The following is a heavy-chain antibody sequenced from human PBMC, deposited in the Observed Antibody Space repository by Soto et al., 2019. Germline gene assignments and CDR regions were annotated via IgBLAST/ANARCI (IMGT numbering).Heavy chain of an antibody. V-gene: IGHV1-2*02. Sequence: ASVKGSCKASGYTFTGYYMHWVRQAPGQGLEWMGWIDPNSGGTNYAQKFLGRVTMTRDTSISTAYMEVTSLNSDDTAVYYCARDPSGVSAQLNWFDPWGQGTLVTVSS. CDR2: IDPNSGGT. CDR3: ARDPSGVSAQLNWFDP. CDR1: GYTFTGYY. D-gene: IGHD3-10*01. J-gene: IGHJ5*02.